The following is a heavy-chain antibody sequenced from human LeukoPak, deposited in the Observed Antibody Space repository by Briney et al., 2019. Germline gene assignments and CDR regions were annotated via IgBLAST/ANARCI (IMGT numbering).Heavy chain of an antibody. CDR3: AKSGSGNYYDRFDY. Sequence: GGSLRLSCAASGFTFSSYAMSWVRQAPGKGLEWVSVTSGGGGSTYYADSVKGRFTISSDSSKNTLYLQMNSLRAEDTAVYYCAKSGSGNYYDRFDYWGQGTLITVSS. CDR1: GFTFSSYA. D-gene: IGHD3-10*01. CDR2: TSGGGGST. J-gene: IGHJ4*02. V-gene: IGHV3-23*01.